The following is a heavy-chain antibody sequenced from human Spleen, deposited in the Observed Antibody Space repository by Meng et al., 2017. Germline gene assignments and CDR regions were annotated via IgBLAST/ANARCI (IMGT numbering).Heavy chain of an antibody. CDR3: ARDMRAYSSGWFYYYYGMDV. J-gene: IGHJ6*02. Sequence: ASVKVSCKPSGYNFPDYYIHWVRQAPGQGLEWMGWISAYNGNTNYAQKLQGRVTMTTDTSTSTAYMELRSLRSDDTAVYYCARDMRAYSSGWFYYYYGMDVWGQGTTVTVSS. CDR1: GYNFPDYY. V-gene: IGHV1-18*04. D-gene: IGHD6-19*01. CDR2: ISAYNGNT.